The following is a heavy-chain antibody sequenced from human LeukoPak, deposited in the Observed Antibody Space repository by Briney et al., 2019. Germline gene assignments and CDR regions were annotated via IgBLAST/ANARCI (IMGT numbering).Heavy chain of an antibody. CDR2: ISWDSGGT. V-gene: IGHV3-43*01. Sequence: GGSLRLSCAASGFTFDDYTMHWVRQAPGKGLEWVSLISWDSGGTYYIDSVRGRFTISRDNAKNSLYLQMNSLRAEDTALYYCAKGTERGYSYGYFDYWGQGTLVTVSS. CDR1: GFTFDDYT. D-gene: IGHD5-18*01. CDR3: AKGTERGYSYGYFDY. J-gene: IGHJ4*02.